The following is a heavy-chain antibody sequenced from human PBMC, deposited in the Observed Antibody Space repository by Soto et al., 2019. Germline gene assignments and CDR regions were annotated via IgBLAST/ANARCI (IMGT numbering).Heavy chain of an antibody. CDR3: TRCGIRYHSIGFYLGIDGMDV. CDR1: GGTFNNYA. D-gene: IGHD3-22*01. J-gene: IGHJ6*02. V-gene: IGHV1-69*12. Sequence: QVQLVQSGAEVKKPESSVRVSCKASGGTFNNYAITWVRQAPGQGLEWMGGTIPMFGTTNYAEKFQGRVTITADESTSTAYMELSSLRSEDTALYYCTRCGIRYHSIGFYLGIDGMDVWGQGTTVIVSS. CDR2: TIPMFGTT.